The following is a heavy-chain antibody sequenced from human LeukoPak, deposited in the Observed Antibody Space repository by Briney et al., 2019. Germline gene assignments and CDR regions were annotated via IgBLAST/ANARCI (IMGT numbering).Heavy chain of an antibody. J-gene: IGHJ6*03. CDR1: GFTFSSYT. D-gene: IGHD3-3*01. CDR2: ITSSSSYI. CDR3: ASSYDFWSGYFPSYYYYYMDV. Sequence: GGSLRLSCAASGFTFSSYTMNWVRQAPGKGLEWVSSITSSSSYIYYADSVKGLFTISRDNAKNSLYLQMNSLRAEDTAVYYCASSYDFWSGYFPSYYYYYMDVWGKGTTVTVSS. V-gene: IGHV3-21*01.